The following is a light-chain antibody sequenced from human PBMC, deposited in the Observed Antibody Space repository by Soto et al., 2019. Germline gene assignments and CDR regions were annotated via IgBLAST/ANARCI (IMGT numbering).Light chain of an antibody. CDR1: SSNIGSTY. Sequence: QSVLTQPPSTSGTPGQTVTISCSGASSNIGSTYVYWYQELPGTAPKLLIYGTYDRPSGVPGRFSGSKSGTSASLAISGLRSEDEATYYCAAWDDSLSGYVFGTGTKVTVL. V-gene: IGLV1-47*02. J-gene: IGLJ1*01. CDR2: GTY. CDR3: AAWDDSLSGYV.